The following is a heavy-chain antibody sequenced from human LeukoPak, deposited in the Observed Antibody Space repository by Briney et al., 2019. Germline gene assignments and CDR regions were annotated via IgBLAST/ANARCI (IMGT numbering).Heavy chain of an antibody. J-gene: IGHJ5*02. CDR2: MNPNSGNT. V-gene: IGHV1-8*01. CDR3: ARDPLVGATSWFDP. CDR1: GYTFTSYD. D-gene: IGHD1-26*01. Sequence: ASVKVSCKASGYTFTSYDINWVRQATGQGLEWMGWMNPNSGNTGYAQKFQGRVTMTTDTSTSTAYMELRSLRSDDTAVYYCARDPLVGATSWFDPWGQGTLVTVSS.